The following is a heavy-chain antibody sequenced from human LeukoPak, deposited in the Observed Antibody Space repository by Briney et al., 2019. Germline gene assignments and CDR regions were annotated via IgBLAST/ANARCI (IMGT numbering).Heavy chain of an antibody. Sequence: ASVKVSCKASGYIFTGYYMHWVRQAPGQGLEWMGWINPNSGDTNYAQKFQGRVTMTRDTSISTAYMELSRLRSDDTAVYYCARYSSSWYGPDYWGQGTLVTVSS. CDR2: INPNSGDT. CDR3: ARYSSSWYGPDY. J-gene: IGHJ4*02. V-gene: IGHV1-2*02. D-gene: IGHD6-13*01. CDR1: GYIFTGYY.